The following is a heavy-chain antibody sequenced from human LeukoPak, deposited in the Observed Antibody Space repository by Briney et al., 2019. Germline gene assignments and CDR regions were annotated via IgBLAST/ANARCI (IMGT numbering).Heavy chain of an antibody. CDR2: IIPLLGTA. V-gene: IGHV1-69*13. Sequence: VKVSSKASGGTFITYAISWVRQAPGQGLEWMGGIIPLLGTANYAQKFQGRLTITADEFTGTAYMELSSLRSEDTAVFYCASNTNYYENTGHYVFDSWGQGTLVTVS. CDR1: GGTFITYA. D-gene: IGHD3-22*01. CDR3: ASNTNYYENTGHYVFDS. J-gene: IGHJ4*02.